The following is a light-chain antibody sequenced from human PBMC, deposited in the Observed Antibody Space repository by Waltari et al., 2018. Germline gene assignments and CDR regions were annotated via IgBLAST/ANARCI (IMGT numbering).Light chain of an antibody. CDR1: HSNIGNNY. J-gene: IGLJ7*01. V-gene: IGLV1-51*02. CDR2: EDG. CDR3: GTWDSSLSGAV. Sequence: QSVLTQPPSVSAAPGQRVTISCSGGHSNIGNNYVSWYRQFPGTAPELLIYEDGERPSGVPGRFSGSKSGTSATLDITGLQAGDEADYYCGTWDSSLSGAVFGGVTHLTVL.